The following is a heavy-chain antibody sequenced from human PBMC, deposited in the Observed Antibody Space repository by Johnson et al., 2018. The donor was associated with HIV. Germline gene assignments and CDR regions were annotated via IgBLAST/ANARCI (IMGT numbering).Heavy chain of an antibody. CDR1: GFTVSSNY. Sequence: VQLVESGGGLVQPGGSLRLSCAASGFTVSSNYMSWVRQAPGKGLEWVSVIYSGGSTIYYADSVKGRFTISRDNAKNSLYLQMNSLRAEDTAVYYCARQGLTVDALDIWGQGTMVTVSS. V-gene: IGHV3-66*04. D-gene: IGHD3/OR15-3a*01. CDR2: IYSGGSTI. J-gene: IGHJ3*02. CDR3: ARQGLTVDALDI.